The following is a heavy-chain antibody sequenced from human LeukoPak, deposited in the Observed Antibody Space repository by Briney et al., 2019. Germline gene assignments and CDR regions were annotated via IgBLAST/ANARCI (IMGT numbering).Heavy chain of an antibody. V-gene: IGHV3-23*01. D-gene: IGHD3-10*01. CDR2: ISGSGGST. Sequence: GGSLRLSCAASGFTFSSYAMSWVRQAPGKGLESVSAISGSGGSTYYADSVKGRFTISRDNSKNTLHLQMNSLRAEDTAVYYCAKDLWFGELMMSPFDYWGQGTLVTVSS. CDR1: GFTFSSYA. CDR3: AKDLWFGELMMSPFDY. J-gene: IGHJ4*02.